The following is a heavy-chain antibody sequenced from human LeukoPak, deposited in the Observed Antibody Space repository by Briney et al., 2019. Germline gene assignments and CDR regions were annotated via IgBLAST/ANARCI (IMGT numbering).Heavy chain of an antibody. Sequence: VASVKVSCKASGYTFTSYGISWVRQAPGQGLEWMGWISAYNGNTNYAQKLQGRVTMTTDTSTSTAYMELSSLRSEDTAVYYCARVAAEVVGVPGAIGFGWLRRDYYYMDVWGKGTTVTVSS. V-gene: IGHV1-18*01. CDR3: ARVAAEVVGVPGAIGFGWLRRDYYYMDV. CDR2: ISAYNGNT. D-gene: IGHD2-2*02. CDR1: GYTFTSYG. J-gene: IGHJ6*03.